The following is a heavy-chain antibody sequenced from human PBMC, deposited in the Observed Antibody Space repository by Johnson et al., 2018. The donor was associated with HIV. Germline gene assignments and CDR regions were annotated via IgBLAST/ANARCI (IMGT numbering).Heavy chain of an antibody. Sequence: VQLVESGGGVVRPGGSLTLSCAASGFIFGDYAMHWVRQAPGKGLEWVSGISWNSGSIGYADSVKGRFTISRDNAKNTLYLKMNSLRAEDTAVYYCAREMATIRGYAFDIWGQGTMVTVSS. D-gene: IGHD5-24*01. CDR1: GFIFGDYA. V-gene: IGHV3-9*01. CDR2: ISWNSGSI. CDR3: AREMATIRGYAFDI. J-gene: IGHJ3*02.